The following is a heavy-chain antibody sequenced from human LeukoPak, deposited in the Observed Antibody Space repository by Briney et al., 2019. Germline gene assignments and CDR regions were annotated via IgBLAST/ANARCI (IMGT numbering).Heavy chain of an antibody. CDR1: GFTFSSYW. J-gene: IGHJ4*02. Sequence: GGSLRLSCAASGFTFSSYWMHWVRQAPGKGLVWVSRINSDGSSTSYADSVKGRFTISRDNAENTLYLQMNSLRAEDTAVYYCASPCSSTSCPDYWGQGTLVTVSS. V-gene: IGHV3-74*01. CDR2: INSDGSST. D-gene: IGHD2-2*01. CDR3: ASPCSSTSCPDY.